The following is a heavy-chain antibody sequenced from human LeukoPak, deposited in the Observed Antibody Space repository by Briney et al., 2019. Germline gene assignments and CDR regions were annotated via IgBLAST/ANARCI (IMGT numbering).Heavy chain of an antibody. D-gene: IGHD4-11*01. Sequence: SQTLSLTCTVSGGSISSGDYYWIWIRQHPGKGLEWIGYIYYSGSTYYNPSLKSRVAISVDTSKNQFSLTLSSVTAADTAVYYCARVGYNNYFIDYWGQGTLVTVSS. J-gene: IGHJ4*02. CDR1: GGSISSGDYY. CDR3: ARVGYNNYFIDY. V-gene: IGHV4-31*03. CDR2: IYYSGST.